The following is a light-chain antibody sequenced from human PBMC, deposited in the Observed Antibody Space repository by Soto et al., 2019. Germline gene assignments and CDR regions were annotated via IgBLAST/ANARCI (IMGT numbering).Light chain of an antibody. V-gene: IGLV1-40*01. J-gene: IGLJ2*01. CDR1: RSNIGAGYD. Sequence: QSVLKQPPSLSGAPGQRVTISCTGSRSNIGAGYDVHWYQHLPGTAPKVLIFDNSNRPSGVPDRFSGSKSGTSASLAITGLQDEDDAVCYCHSYDVSLRGPAFGGGTKLTVL. CDR3: HSYDVSLRGPA. CDR2: DNS.